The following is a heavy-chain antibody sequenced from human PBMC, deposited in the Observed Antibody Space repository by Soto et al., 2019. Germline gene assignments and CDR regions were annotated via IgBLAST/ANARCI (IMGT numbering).Heavy chain of an antibody. V-gene: IGHV1-18*01. J-gene: IGHJ4*02. CDR3: ARGPVAGSDF. Sequence: QVQLVQSGPEVKKPAASVQVSCKASGYPFTSYGIVWVRQAPGQGLEWMGRISPYSGETRYTEKFQDRLTLTTDTSTSTAYMDLRSLTSDDTAVYFCARGPVAGSDFWGQGTLVIVSS. CDR1: GYPFTSYG. CDR2: ISPYSGET. D-gene: IGHD6-19*01.